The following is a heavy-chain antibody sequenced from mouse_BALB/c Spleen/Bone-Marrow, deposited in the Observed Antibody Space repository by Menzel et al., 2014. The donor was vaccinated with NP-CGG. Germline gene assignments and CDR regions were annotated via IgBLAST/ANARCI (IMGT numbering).Heavy chain of an antibody. CDR3: ARYYNYYFDV. CDR2: INPSNGRA. J-gene: IGHJ1*01. D-gene: IGHD1-1*01. V-gene: IGHV1S81*02. Sequence: VQLQQSGAESVKPGASVRLSCKTSGYTFTNYWMHWVKQRPGQGLEWIGDINPSNGRATYSEKFKSKATLTVDTSSSTAYMQLSSLTSEDSAVYYCARYYNYYFDVFGAAATITVSS. CDR1: GYTFTNYW.